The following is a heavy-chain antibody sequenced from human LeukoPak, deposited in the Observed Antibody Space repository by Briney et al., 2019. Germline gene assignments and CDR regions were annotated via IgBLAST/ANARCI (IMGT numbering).Heavy chain of an antibody. D-gene: IGHD3-9*01. V-gene: IGHV4-34*01. CDR3: ARWILTGYYRPSGFDY. Sequence: SETLSLTCAVYCGSFSGYYCSWVRQPPGKGLEWIGEINHSGSPNYNPSLKSRVTISVDTSKNQFSLKLSSVTAADTAVYYCARWILTGYYRPSGFDYWGQGTLVTVSS. CDR2: INHSGSP. J-gene: IGHJ4*02. CDR1: CGSFSGYY.